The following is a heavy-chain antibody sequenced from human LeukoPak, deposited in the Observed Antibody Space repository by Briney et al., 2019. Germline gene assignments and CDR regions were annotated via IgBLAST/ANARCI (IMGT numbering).Heavy chain of an antibody. J-gene: IGHJ4*02. Sequence: QAGGSLRLSCAASGFTFSSYAMSWVRQAPGKGLEWVSAISGGGGSTYYADSVKGRFTISRDNSKNTLYLQMNSLRAEDTAVYYCAKDGVLRYFDWLSKAPFDYWGQGTLVTVSS. D-gene: IGHD3-9*01. CDR1: GFTFSSYA. V-gene: IGHV3-23*01. CDR2: ISGGGGST. CDR3: AKDGVLRYFDWLSKAPFDY.